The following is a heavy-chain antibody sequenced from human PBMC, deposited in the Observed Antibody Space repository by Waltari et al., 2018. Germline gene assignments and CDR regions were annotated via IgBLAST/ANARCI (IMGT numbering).Heavy chain of an antibody. CDR1: GFTFSSYG. J-gene: IGHJ4*02. CDR3: ASLGGIVGANFDY. D-gene: IGHD1-26*01. Sequence: QVQLVESGGGVVQPGGSLRLSCAASGFTFSSYGMPWVRQAPGTGLEWVAFIRYDGSNKYDADSVKGRFTISRDNSKNTLYLQMNSLRAEDTAVYYCASLGGIVGANFDYWGQGTLVTVSS. CDR2: IRYDGSNK. V-gene: IGHV3-30*02.